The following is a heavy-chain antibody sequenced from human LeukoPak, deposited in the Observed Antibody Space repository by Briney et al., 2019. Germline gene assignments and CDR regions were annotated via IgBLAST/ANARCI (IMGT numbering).Heavy chain of an antibody. V-gene: IGHV1-46*01. CDR2: INPSGGST. CDR1: GYTFTSNY. Sequence: ASVKVSCKAFGYTFTSNYMHWVRQAPGQGLEWMGIINPSGGSTSYAQKFQGRVTVTRDTSTSTVHMELSGLRSEDTAVYYCARDQEAFDYWGQGTLVTVSS. J-gene: IGHJ4*02. CDR3: ARDQEAFDY.